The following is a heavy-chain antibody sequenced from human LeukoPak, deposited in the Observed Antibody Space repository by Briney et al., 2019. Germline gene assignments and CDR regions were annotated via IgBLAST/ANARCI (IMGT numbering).Heavy chain of an antibody. Sequence: PSETLSLTCTVSGGSISSFYWSWIRQPAGKGLEWISRIYTSGSTNYNPSLRSRVTMSVDTSKNLFSLKLSSVTAADTAVYYCASEYYYDTSGYYSLAYWGQGTLVTVSS. CDR3: ASEYYYDTSGYYSLAY. J-gene: IGHJ4*02. CDR1: GGSISSFY. V-gene: IGHV4-4*07. CDR2: IYTSGST. D-gene: IGHD3-22*01.